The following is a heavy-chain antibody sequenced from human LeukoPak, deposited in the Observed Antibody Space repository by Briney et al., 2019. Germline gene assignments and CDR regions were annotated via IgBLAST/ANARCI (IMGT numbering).Heavy chain of an antibody. J-gene: IGHJ4*02. D-gene: IGHD2-15*01. CDR3: VRDFGGRYCSGGRCYSEADY. CDR2: ISTSGST. V-gene: IGHV4-61*02. Sequence: PSETLSLTCTVSGGSISSGVNYWSWIRQPAGKGLEWIGRISTSGSTNYNPSLKSRVSISVDTSKNQFSLKLSSVTAADTAVYYCVRDFGGRYCSGGRCYSEADYWGQGTLVTVSS. CDR1: GGSISSGVNY.